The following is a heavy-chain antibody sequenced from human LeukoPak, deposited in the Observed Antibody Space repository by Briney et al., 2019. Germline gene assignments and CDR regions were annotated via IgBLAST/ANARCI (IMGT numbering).Heavy chain of an antibody. D-gene: IGHD6-19*01. CDR3: ASPLIAVAGSFDY. CDR1: GGSISSGSYY. Sequence: SETLSLTCTVSGGSISSGSYYWGWIRQPPGKGLEWIGSIYYSGSTYYNPSLKSRVTISVDTSKNQLSLKLSSVTAADTAVYYCASPLIAVAGSFDYWGQGTLVTVSS. J-gene: IGHJ4*02. CDR2: IYYSGST. V-gene: IGHV4-39*01.